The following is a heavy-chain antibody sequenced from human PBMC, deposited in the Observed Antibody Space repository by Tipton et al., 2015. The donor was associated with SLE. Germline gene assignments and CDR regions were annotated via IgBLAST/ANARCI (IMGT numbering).Heavy chain of an antibody. CDR3: ARGRDNSGWYPYYFDS. Sequence: LRLSCTVSGGSMSSGSYYWSWIRQPAGKGLEWIGHFYTSGGTNYNPPLKSRLTISIDTSKRQVSLKLRSVTAADTAVYYCARGRDNSGWYPYYFDSWGQGTLVTVSS. V-gene: IGHV4-61*09. CDR1: GGSMSSGSYY. CDR2: FYTSGGT. J-gene: IGHJ4*02. D-gene: IGHD6-19*01.